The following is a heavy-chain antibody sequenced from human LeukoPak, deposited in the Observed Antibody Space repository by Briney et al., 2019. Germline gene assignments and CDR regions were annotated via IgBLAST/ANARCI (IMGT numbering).Heavy chain of an antibody. J-gene: IGHJ6*02. CDR2: VGTNEDT. CDR3: ARVWRGIASPYHGMDV. CDR1: GFSFSTYD. Sequence: GGSLRLSCVASGFSFSTYDMYWVRQAAGRGPEWVSAVGTNEDTYYLASVKGRFTVSRENGKNSSYLLMNSLGVEDTAVYYCARVWRGIASPYHGMDVWGQGTAVTVSS. V-gene: IGHV3-13*01. D-gene: IGHD6-13*01.